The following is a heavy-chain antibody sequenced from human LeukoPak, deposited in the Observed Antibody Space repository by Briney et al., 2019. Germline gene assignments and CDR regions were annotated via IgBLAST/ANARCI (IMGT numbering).Heavy chain of an antibody. V-gene: IGHV3-48*01. CDR3: ARGSTFYDSSGQVPFDY. D-gene: IGHD3-22*01. J-gene: IGHJ4*02. CDR2: ISGSSSTI. Sequence: GGSLRLSCAASGFTFSSYSMNWVRQAPGKGLEWGSYISGSSSTIYYADSVKGRFTISRDNGKNTLYLQMNSLRAEDTAVYYCARGSTFYDSSGQVPFDYWGQGTLVTVSS. CDR1: GFTFSSYS.